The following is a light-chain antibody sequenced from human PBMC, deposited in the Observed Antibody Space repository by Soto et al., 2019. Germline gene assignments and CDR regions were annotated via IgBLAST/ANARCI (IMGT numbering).Light chain of an antibody. CDR2: QTS. J-gene: IGKJ1*01. CDR1: QYINTR. CDR3: HQRQSWPRT. Sequence: EIVLTQSPATLSSFPGDRVTLSCRASQYINTRLAWYQHRPGQDPRLLIYQTSIRAAGIPARFSASGSGTDFTLTISDVQHEDFALYYCHQRQSWPRTFGQGTKVDI. V-gene: IGKV3-11*01.